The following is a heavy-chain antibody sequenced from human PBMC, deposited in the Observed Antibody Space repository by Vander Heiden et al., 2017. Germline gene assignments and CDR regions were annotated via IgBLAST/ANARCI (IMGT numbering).Heavy chain of an antibody. CDR2: NYYSGST. CDR3: ARHTGYSSPLAY. J-gene: IGHJ4*02. V-gene: IGHV4-39*01. D-gene: IGHD5-18*01. CDR1: GVSISSRYYY. Sequence: QLTLPESAPGLLTPSATLSLTCTVYGVSISSRYYYWGRIRQPPGKGLELIGSNYYSGSTYYNSSLGSRVTMSVDTSKNQFTLNLSSVTATDTAVYYCARHTGYSSPLAYWGQGTLVTVS.